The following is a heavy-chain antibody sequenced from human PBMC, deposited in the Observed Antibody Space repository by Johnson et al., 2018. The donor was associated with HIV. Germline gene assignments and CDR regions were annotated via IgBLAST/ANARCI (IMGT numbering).Heavy chain of an antibody. CDR3: ARGVGATLVPNDAFDI. V-gene: IGHV3-11*01. J-gene: IGHJ3*02. D-gene: IGHD1-26*01. Sequence: QVQLVESGGGLVKPGGSLRLSCAASGFTFSDYYMNWVRQAPGKGLEGLSYISSSGTAKYYADSVKGRFTISRDNAKNSLYLQMNSLRAEDTAVYYCARGVGATLVPNDAFDIWGQGTMVTVSS. CDR1: GFTFSDYY. CDR2: ISSSGTAK.